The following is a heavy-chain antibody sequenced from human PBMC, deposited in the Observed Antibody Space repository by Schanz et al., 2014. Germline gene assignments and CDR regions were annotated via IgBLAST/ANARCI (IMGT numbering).Heavy chain of an antibody. D-gene: IGHD3-10*01. CDR3: ARAKRFGDMDV. CDR1: GYTFNNYTYV. V-gene: IGHV1-18*01. J-gene: IGHJ6*02. Sequence: QVQVVQSGAEVKKPGASVKVSCKASGYTFNNYTYVMIWVRQAPGQGLEWMGWVSAWNGHTNYAQKLQGRVTMTTDTSTSTAYMELRSLRSDDTAVYYCARAKRFGDMDVWGQGTTVTVSS. CDR2: VSAWNGHT.